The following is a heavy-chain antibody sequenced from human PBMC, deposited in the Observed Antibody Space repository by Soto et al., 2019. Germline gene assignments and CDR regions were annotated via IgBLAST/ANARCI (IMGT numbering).Heavy chain of an antibody. Sequence: GGSLRLSCAASGFTFSSYGMHWVRQAPGKGLEWVAVIWYDGSNKYYADSVKGRFTISRDNSKNTLYLQMNSLRAEDTAVYYCARALSLDSNYDSYYYGMDVWGQGTTVTVSS. J-gene: IGHJ6*02. D-gene: IGHD4-4*01. V-gene: IGHV3-30*19. CDR1: GFTFSSYG. CDR3: ARALSLDSNYDSYYYGMDV. CDR2: IWYDGSNK.